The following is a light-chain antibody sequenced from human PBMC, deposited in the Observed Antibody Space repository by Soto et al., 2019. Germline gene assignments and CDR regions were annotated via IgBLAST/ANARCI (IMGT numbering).Light chain of an antibody. Sequence: DIQMTQSPSFVSASVGDRVTITCRASQGIKSWLAWYQHKPGKAPKVLIFAASSLQSGVPSRFSGSGSGTDFTLTISNLQTEDFATYFCQQVDSFPLTFGGGTKVDIK. CDR2: AAS. V-gene: IGKV1-12*01. CDR3: QQVDSFPLT. CDR1: QGIKSW. J-gene: IGKJ4*01.